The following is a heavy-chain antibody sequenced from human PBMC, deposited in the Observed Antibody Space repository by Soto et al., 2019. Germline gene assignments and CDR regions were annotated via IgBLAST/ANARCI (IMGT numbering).Heavy chain of an antibody. CDR3: TTGSVEGI. J-gene: IGHJ6*02. CDR1: GFSFNEAW. V-gene: IGHV3-15*07. CDR2: IKTSAGGGAT. Sequence: EVQLVESAGGLVKPGGSLRLSCVASGFSFNEAWMNWVRQAPGQGLEWVGRIKTSAGGGATNYAAPVQGRFTISRDDSKNTLYLHMNSLRTEDTAIYYCTTGSVEGIWGQGTTVIFSS. D-gene: IGHD2-15*01.